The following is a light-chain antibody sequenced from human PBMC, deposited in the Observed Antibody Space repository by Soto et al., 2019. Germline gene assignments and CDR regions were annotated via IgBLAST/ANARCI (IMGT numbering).Light chain of an antibody. V-gene: IGKV1-39*01. Sequence: DIQMTQSPSSLSSSVGDRVTITCRASQNIYSYLNWYQQKPGTAPKLLIYTASNLQRGVPSKFSGSGSGTDCTLTISSLQPEDFATYYCQHSYSIPFTFGQGTKLEI. J-gene: IGKJ2*01. CDR2: TAS. CDR1: QNIYSY. CDR3: QHSYSIPFT.